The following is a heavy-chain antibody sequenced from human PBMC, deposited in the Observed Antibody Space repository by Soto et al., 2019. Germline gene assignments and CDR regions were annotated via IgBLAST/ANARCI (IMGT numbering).Heavy chain of an antibody. J-gene: IGHJ4*02. D-gene: IGHD6-19*01. CDR1: GYSFTNYW. V-gene: IGHV5-51*01. CDR2: IYPGDSDT. Sequence: XESLKVSCKSSGYSFTNYWIGWVLQMPGKGLEWMGTIYPGDSDTRYSPSFQGQVTFSVDKSINTAYLHWTSLKASDTAIYYCEIQHPLDSSAWYNWGQGTLVTVSS. CDR3: EIQHPLDSSAWYN.